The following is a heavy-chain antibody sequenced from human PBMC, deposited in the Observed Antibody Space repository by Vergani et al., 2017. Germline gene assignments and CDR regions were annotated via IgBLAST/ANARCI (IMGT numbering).Heavy chain of an antibody. J-gene: IGHJ6*03. CDR3: ARAPYYYDSSGYYYNYYYYMDV. Sequence: QVQLVESGGGVVQPGRSLRLSCAASGFTFSSYAMHWVRQAPGKGLEWVAVISYDGSKKYYADSVKGRFTISRDNSKNTLYLQMNSLRAEDTAVYYCARAPYYYDSSGYYYNYYYYMDVWGKGTTVTVSS. CDR2: ISYDGSKK. V-gene: IGHV3-30-3*01. CDR1: GFTFSSYA. D-gene: IGHD3-22*01.